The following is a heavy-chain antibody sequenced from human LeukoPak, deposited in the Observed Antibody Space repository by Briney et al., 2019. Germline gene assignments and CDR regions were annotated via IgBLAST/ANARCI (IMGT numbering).Heavy chain of an antibody. Sequence: GGSLRLSCAASGLTFSSYAMSWVRQAPGKGLEWVSAIIGSGGSTYYADSVKGRFTISRDNSKNTLYLQMNSLRAEDTAVYYCAKGTPTGYSSGWLYYFDYWGQGTLVTVSS. D-gene: IGHD6-19*01. CDR2: IIGSGGST. J-gene: IGHJ4*02. V-gene: IGHV3-23*01. CDR1: GLTFSSYA. CDR3: AKGTPTGYSSGWLYYFDY.